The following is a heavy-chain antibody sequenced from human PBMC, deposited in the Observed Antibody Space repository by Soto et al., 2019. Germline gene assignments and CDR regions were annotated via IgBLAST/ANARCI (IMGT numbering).Heavy chain of an antibody. CDR3: AREAPGYYDFWSGYPSFDP. Sequence: SVKVSCKASGGTFSSYAISWVRQAPGQGLEWMGGIIPIFGTANYAQKFQGRVTITADKSTSTAYMELSSLRSEDTAVYYCAREAPGYYDFWSGYPSFDPWGQGTLVTVSS. J-gene: IGHJ5*02. V-gene: IGHV1-69*06. D-gene: IGHD3-3*01. CDR2: IIPIFGTA. CDR1: GGTFSSYA.